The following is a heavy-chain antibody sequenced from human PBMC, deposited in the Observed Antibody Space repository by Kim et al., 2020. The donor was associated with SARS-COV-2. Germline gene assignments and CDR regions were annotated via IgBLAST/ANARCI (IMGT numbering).Heavy chain of an antibody. D-gene: IGHD4-17*01. CDR1: GGSFSGYY. V-gene: IGHV4-34*01. Sequence: SETLSLTCAVYGGSFSGYYWSWIRQPPGKGLEWIGEINHSGSTNYNPSLKSRVTISVDTSKNQFSLKLSSVTAADTAVYYCARARRGGVTTLIPYYYYYGMDVWGQGTTVTVSS. CDR3: ARARRGGVTTLIPYYYYYGMDV. CDR2: INHSGST. J-gene: IGHJ6*02.